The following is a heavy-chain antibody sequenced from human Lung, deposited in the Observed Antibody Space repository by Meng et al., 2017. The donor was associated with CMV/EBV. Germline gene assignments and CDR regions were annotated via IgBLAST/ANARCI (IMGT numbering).Heavy chain of an antibody. CDR2: IIPIFGTA. D-gene: IGHD3-3*01. CDR3: ARGRDFWSGSGGMDV. Sequence: SVKVSXKASGGTFSSYAISWVRQAPGQGLEWMGGIIPIFGTANYAQKFQGRVTITTDESTSTAYMELSSLRSEDTAVYYCARGRDFWSGSGGMDVWGQGNXVNGAS. J-gene: IGHJ6*02. CDR1: GGTFSSYA. V-gene: IGHV1-69*05.